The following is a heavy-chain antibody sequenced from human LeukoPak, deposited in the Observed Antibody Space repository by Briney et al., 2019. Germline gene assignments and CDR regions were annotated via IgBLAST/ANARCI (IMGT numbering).Heavy chain of an antibody. CDR3: ARGYISPNWFDP. Sequence: GGSLRLSCAASGFTFSSSWMSWVRQAPGKGLEWVANIKQDGSERFYVDSVKDRFTISRDNAKNSLYLQMNSLRAEDTAVYYCARGYISPNWFDPWGQGTLVTVSS. D-gene: IGHD5-24*01. J-gene: IGHJ5*02. CDR1: GFTFSSSW. V-gene: IGHV3-7*05. CDR2: IKQDGSER.